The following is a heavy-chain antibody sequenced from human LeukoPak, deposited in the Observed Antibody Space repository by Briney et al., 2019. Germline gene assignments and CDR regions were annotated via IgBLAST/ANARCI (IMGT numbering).Heavy chain of an antibody. CDR3: ARPRKDYVWGSYRGGYFDY. CDR1: GGSISSGSYY. V-gene: IGHV4-61*02. J-gene: IGHJ4*02. D-gene: IGHD3-16*01. Sequence: SQTLSLTCTVSGGSISSGSYYWSWIRQPAGKGLEWIGRIYTSGSTNYNPSLKSRVTMSVDTSKNQFSLKLSSVTAADTAVYYCARPRKDYVWGSYRGGYFDYWGQGTLVTVSS. CDR2: IYTSGST.